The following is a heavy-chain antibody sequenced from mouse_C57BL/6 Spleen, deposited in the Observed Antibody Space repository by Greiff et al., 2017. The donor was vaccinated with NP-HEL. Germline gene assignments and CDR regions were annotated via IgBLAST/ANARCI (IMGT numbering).Heavy chain of an antibody. CDR1: GFTFSDYG. V-gene: IGHV5-17*01. CDR2: ISSGSSTI. CDR3: ASPYYGSSYGYAMDY. J-gene: IGHJ4*01. D-gene: IGHD1-1*01. Sequence: EVMLVESGGGLVKPGGSLKLSCAASGFTFSDYGMHWVRQAPEKGLEWVAYISSGSSTIYYADTVKGRFTISRDNAKNTLFLQMTSLRSEDTAMYYCASPYYGSSYGYAMDYWGQGTSVTVSS.